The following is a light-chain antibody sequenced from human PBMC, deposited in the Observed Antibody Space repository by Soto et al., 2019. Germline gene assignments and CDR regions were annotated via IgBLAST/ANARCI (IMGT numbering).Light chain of an antibody. V-gene: IGLV2-8*01. CDR1: SSDVGGYNY. CDR3: SSYAGSSAVV. Sequence: QSALTQPPSASGSPGQSVTISCTGTSSDVGGYNYVSWYQQYPGKAPKLMIYEVTKRPSGVPDRFSGSKSGNTASLTVSGLQAEDAADYDCSSYAGSSAVVFGGGTKLTVL. CDR2: EVT. J-gene: IGLJ2*01.